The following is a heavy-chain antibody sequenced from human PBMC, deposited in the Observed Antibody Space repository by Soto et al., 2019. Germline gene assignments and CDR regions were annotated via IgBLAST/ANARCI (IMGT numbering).Heavy chain of an antibody. V-gene: IGHV3-23*01. D-gene: IGHD2-15*01. J-gene: IGHJ2*01. CDR3: AKIVVVVPRISWYFDL. CDR1: GFTFSSNA. Sequence: EVQLLESGGGLVQPGGSLRLSCAASGFTFSSNAISWVRQAQGKGLEWVPTSGSGGGTYYADSVKGRFTISRDNSRSTLYLQMDSLRAEDSALYYCAKIVVVVPRISWYFDLWGRGTLVTVSS. CDR2: SGSGGGT.